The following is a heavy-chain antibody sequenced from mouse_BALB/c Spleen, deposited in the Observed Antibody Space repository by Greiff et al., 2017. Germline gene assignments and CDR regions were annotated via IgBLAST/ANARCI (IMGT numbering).Heavy chain of an antibody. V-gene: IGHV2-9*02. D-gene: IGHD2-4*01. CDR1: GFSLTSYG. CDR2: IWAGGST. Sequence: QVQLQEPGPGLVAPAQSLSITCTASGFSLTSYGVHWVRQPPGKGLEWLGEIWAGGSTNYNSALMSRLSISKDNSKSQVFLKMNSLQTDDTAMYYCARIDLPFAYWGQGTLVTVSA. CDR3: ARIDLPFAY. J-gene: IGHJ3*01.